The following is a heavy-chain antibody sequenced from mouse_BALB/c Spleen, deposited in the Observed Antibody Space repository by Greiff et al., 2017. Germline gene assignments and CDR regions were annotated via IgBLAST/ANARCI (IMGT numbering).Heavy chain of an antibody. CDR2: ISSGGSYT. D-gene: IGHD1-1*01. Sequence: EVKLVESGGGLVKPGGSLKLSCAASGFTFSSYTMSWVRQTPEKRLEWVATISSGGSYTYYPDSVKGRFTISRDNAKNTLYLQMSSLKSEDTAMYYCTRDQLQAMDYWGQGTSVTVSS. V-gene: IGHV5-6-4*01. CDR3: TRDQLQAMDY. CDR1: GFTFSSYT. J-gene: IGHJ4*01.